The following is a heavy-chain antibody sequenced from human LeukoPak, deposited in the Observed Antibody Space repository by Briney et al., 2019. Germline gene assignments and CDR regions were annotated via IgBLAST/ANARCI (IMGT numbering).Heavy chain of an antibody. J-gene: IGHJ3*02. CDR1: GGSISSYY. CDR2: IYYSGST. Sequence: SETLSLTCTVSGGSISSYYWSWIRQPPGKGLEWIGYIYYSGSTNYNPSLKSRVTISVDTSKNQFSLKLSSVTAADTAVYYCARGVRTLRWPDAFDIWSQGTMVTVSS. V-gene: IGHV4-59*01. D-gene: IGHD4-23*01. CDR3: ARGVRTLRWPDAFDI.